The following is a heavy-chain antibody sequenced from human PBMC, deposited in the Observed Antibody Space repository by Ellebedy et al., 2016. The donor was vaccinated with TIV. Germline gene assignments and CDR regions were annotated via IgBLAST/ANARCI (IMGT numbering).Heavy chain of an antibody. J-gene: IGHJ6*03. D-gene: IGHD3-10*01. Sequence: GESLKISXAASGFTFSSYAMSWVRQAPGKGLEWVAVISYDGSNKYYADSVKGRFTISRDNSKNTLYLQMNSLRAEDTAVYYCARWFGESYYYYYYMDVWGKGTTVTVSS. CDR1: GFTFSSYA. V-gene: IGHV3-30-3*01. CDR2: ISYDGSNK. CDR3: ARWFGESYYYYYYMDV.